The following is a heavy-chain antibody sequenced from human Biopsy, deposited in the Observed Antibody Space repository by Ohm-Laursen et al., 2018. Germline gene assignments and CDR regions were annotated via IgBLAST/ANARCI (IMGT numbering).Heavy chain of an antibody. CDR3: ARVGAGAPSIDYFDY. V-gene: IGHV4-61*01. Sequence: SDTLSLTCAVSGYSISSGYFWSWIRQPPGKGLEWIGYIYYSGSTNYNPSLRSRVTISVDRSKNQFSLELSSVTAADTAVYYCARVGAGAPSIDYFDYWGQGALVTVSS. CDR1: GYSISSGYF. CDR2: IYYSGST. D-gene: IGHD1-26*01. J-gene: IGHJ4*02.